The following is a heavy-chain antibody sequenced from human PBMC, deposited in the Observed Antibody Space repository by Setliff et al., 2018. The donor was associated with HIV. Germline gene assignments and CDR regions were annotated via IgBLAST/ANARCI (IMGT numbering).Heavy chain of an antibody. CDR1: GYTFVDYY. Sequence: ASVKVSCKASGYTFVDYYIHWVRQVPGKGLEWMGRINPKTGVATHARIFQDRIILTRDTSTSIAYMELIRPRHYDTAFYYCTRAHFLVTETRNWFDPWGQGTLVTVSS. CDR2: INPKTGVA. CDR3: TRAHFLVTETRNWFDP. V-gene: IGHV1-2*06. D-gene: IGHD1-26*01. J-gene: IGHJ5*02.